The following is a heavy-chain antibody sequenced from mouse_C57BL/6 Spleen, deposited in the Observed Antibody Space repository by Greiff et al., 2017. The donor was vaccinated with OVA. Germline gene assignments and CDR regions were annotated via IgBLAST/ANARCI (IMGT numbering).Heavy chain of an antibody. D-gene: IGHD2-3*01. Sequence: QVQLQQPGAELVMPGASVKLSCKASGYTFTSYWMHWVKQRPGQGLEWIGEIDPSDSYTNYNQKFKGKSTLTVDKSSSTAYMQLSSLTSEDSAVYYCARRGDGYYDWYFDVWGTGTTVTVSS. J-gene: IGHJ1*03. V-gene: IGHV1-69*01. CDR1: GYTFTSYW. CDR2: IDPSDSYT. CDR3: ARRGDGYYDWYFDV.